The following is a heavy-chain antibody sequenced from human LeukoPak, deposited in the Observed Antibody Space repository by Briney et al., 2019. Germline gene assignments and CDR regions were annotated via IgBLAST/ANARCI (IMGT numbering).Heavy chain of an antibody. Sequence: ASVKVSCKVSGYTLTELSMHWVRQAPGKGLEWMGGFDPEDGETIYAQKFQGRVTTTEDTSTDTAYMELSSLRSEDTAVYYCATDKYCSSTSCRTDFDYWGQGTLVTVSS. V-gene: IGHV1-24*01. CDR2: FDPEDGET. D-gene: IGHD2-2*01. J-gene: IGHJ4*02. CDR3: ATDKYCSSTSCRTDFDY. CDR1: GYTLTELS.